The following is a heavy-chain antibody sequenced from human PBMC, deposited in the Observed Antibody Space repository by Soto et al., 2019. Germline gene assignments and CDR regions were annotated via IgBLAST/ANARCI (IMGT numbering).Heavy chain of an antibody. CDR2: IWYDGKNK. Sequence: GGSLRLSCEASGFTFSNSGMHWVRQAPGKGLEWVALIWYDGKNKYYADSVEGRFTVSRDNSNNTLYLQMNSLRAEDTAVYYCAKDHLPAFGVVNFFDSWGQGTLVTVSS. CDR1: GFTFSNSG. D-gene: IGHD3-3*01. CDR3: AKDHLPAFGVVNFFDS. V-gene: IGHV3-33*03. J-gene: IGHJ4*02.